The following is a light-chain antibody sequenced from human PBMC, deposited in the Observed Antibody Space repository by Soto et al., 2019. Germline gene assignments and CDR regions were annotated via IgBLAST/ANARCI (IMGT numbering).Light chain of an antibody. CDR2: EVS. CDR1: SSDLGDYSY. J-gene: IGLJ2*01. V-gene: IGLV2-14*01. Sequence: QSALTQPASVSGSPGQSITISCTGASSDLGDYSYVSWYQHHPGQAPELLIYEVSNRPSGVSHRFSGSKSGNTASLTISGLQAEDEADYYCCSYTSISTGVLFGGGTKLTVL. CDR3: CSYTSISTGVL.